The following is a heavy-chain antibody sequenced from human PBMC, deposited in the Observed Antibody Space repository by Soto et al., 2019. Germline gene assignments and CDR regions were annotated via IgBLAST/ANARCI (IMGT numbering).Heavy chain of an antibody. Sequence: QVQLQESGPGLVKPSETLSLTCTVSSDSSSSYKWSWIRQTPGKGLEWIGYIDNNGGINYNPSLRRRTPTTLSIEPATHQGSLRLSSVTAADTAVYYCVRQGFGPLHGLVDVWGQGTTVTVSS. D-gene: IGHD3-10*01. CDR3: VRQGFGPLHGLVDV. CDR2: IDNNGGI. J-gene: IGHJ6*02. V-gene: IGHV4-59*08. CDR1: SDSSSSYK.